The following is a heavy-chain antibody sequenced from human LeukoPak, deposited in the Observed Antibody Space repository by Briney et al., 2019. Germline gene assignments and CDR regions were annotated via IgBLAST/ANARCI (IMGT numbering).Heavy chain of an antibody. V-gene: IGHV4-34*01. CDR3: ARDKSRRLTSHALDY. CDR1: GGSFSGYY. J-gene: IGHJ4*02. D-gene: IGHD2-2*01. Sequence: PSETLSLTCAVYGGSFSGYYWSWIRQPPGKGLEWIGEINHSGSTNYNPSLKSRVTISVDTSKNQFSLKLSSVTAADTAVYYCARDKSRRLTSHALDYWGQGTLVTVSS. CDR2: INHSGST.